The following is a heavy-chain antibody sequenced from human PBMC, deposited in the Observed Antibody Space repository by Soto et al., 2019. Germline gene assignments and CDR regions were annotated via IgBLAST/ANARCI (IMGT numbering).Heavy chain of an antibody. D-gene: IGHD5-12*01. V-gene: IGHV4-30-2*06. J-gene: IGHJ4*02. CDR1: DASISYGGFS. Sequence: SATLSLTCPVSDASISYGGFSWSWNRQSPGKGLEWIGYISHLENTYLHPSFKSRLTMSIDRTRNQFSLKLSSVTAADMAVYYCARGGGYDSFDYWGQGVLVTVSS. CDR2: ISHLENT. CDR3: ARGGGYDSFDY.